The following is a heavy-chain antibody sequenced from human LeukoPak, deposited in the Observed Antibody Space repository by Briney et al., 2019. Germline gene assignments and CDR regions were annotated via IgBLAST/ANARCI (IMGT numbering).Heavy chain of an antibody. D-gene: IGHD3-10*01. V-gene: IGHV3-21*01. Sequence: GGSLSLSCAASGFTFSSYSMNWVRQAPGKGLEWVSSISSSSSYIYYADSVKGRFTISRDNAKNSLYLQMNSLRAEDTAVYYCARGEGSGSFRFDPWGQGTLVTVSS. CDR1: GFTFSSYS. CDR3: ARGEGSGSFRFDP. J-gene: IGHJ5*02. CDR2: ISSSSSYI.